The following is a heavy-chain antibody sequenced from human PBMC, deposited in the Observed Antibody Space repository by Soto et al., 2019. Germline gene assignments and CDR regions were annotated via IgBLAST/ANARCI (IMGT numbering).Heavy chain of an antibody. D-gene: IGHD6-19*01. CDR1: GVSLSTSGVG. CDR2: IYWDEDK. V-gene: IGHV2-5*02. CDR3: AHKGAGSRGFKY. Sequence: QITLKESVPTLVKPTQTLTLACTFAGVSLSTSGVGVGWIRQPPGKALEGLALIYWDEDKRYSPSLKSRLTIAKDTSKNQVVITRTNMDPMDTATYYSAHKGAGSRGFKYWGQGTLVTVSS. J-gene: IGHJ4*02.